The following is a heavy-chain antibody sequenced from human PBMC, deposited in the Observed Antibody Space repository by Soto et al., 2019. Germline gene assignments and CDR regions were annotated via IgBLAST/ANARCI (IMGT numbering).Heavy chain of an antibody. V-gene: IGHV3-7*01. J-gene: IGHJ5*02. Sequence: GGSLRLSCAASGFSFGSYWMSWVRQGPGKGLEWVANINQDGSEKYFVDSVKGRFTISRDNAKNSLYLQMNSLRAEDTALYYCARVLGPDSQYRWFDPWGQGTLVTVSS. CDR2: INQDGSEK. CDR3: ARVLGPDSQYRWFDP. CDR1: GFSFGSYW. D-gene: IGHD3-16*02.